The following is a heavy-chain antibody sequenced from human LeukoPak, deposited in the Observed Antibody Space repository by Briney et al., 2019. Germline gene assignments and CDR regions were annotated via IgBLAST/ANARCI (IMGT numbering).Heavy chain of an antibody. CDR3: ARSRTFELSDFDY. J-gene: IGHJ4*02. CDR2: MNPNNGNT. D-gene: IGHD3-16*01. CDR1: GYTFTSYD. Sequence: ASVKVSCKASGYTFTSYDIIWLRQATGQGLEWMGWMNPNNGNTGYVQKLQGRLTMTRDTSISTAYMELSSLRSEDTAVYYCARSRTFELSDFDYWGQGTLVTVSS. V-gene: IGHV1-8*02.